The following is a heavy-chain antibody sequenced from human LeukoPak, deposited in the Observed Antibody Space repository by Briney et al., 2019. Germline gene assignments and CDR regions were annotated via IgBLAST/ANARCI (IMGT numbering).Heavy chain of an antibody. Sequence: SETLSLTCTVSGGSISSYYWSWIRQPPGKGLEWIGCIYYSGSTNYNPSLKSRVTISVDTSKNQFSLKLSSVTAADTAVYYCARGGAGEDIVVVQAGPSWFDPWGQGTLVTVSS. CDR1: GGSISSYY. J-gene: IGHJ5*02. V-gene: IGHV4-59*08. CDR3: ARGGAGEDIVVVQAGPSWFDP. CDR2: IYYSGST. D-gene: IGHD2-2*01.